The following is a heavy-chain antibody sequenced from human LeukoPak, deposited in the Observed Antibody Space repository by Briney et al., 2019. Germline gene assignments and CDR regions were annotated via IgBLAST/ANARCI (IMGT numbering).Heavy chain of an antibody. Sequence: SETLSLTCTVSGGSISSGDYSWNWVRQHPGKGLEWIGHIYFSGSTSYNPSLKSRVTISPDTSKNQFSLKLRSVTAADTAVYYCTRAETYWGQGTLVTVSS. CDR2: IYFSGST. CDR1: GGSISSGDYS. J-gene: IGHJ4*02. V-gene: IGHV4-31*03. CDR3: TRAETY.